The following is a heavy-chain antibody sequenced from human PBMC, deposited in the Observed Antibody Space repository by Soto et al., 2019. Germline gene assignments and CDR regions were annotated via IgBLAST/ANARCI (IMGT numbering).Heavy chain of an antibody. CDR1: GFTFSSYS. Sequence: GGSLRLSCAASGFTFSSYSMNWVRQAPGKGLEWVSYISSSSSTIYYADSVKGRFTISRDNAKNSLYLQMNSLRDEDTAVYYCARDPNPNYDFWSDLDYWGQGTLVTVSS. J-gene: IGHJ4*02. CDR2: ISSSSSTI. V-gene: IGHV3-48*02. CDR3: ARDPNPNYDFWSDLDY. D-gene: IGHD3-3*01.